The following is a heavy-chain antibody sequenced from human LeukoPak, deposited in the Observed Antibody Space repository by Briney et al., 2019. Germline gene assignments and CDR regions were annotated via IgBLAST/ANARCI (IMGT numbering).Heavy chain of an antibody. CDR1: GFSLSTSGMC. D-gene: IGHD2-21*02. J-gene: IGHJ6*02. Sequence: ESGPALVKPTQTLTLTCTFSGFSLSTSGMCVSWIRQPPGKALEWLALIDWDDDEYYSTSLKTRLTISKDTSKNQVVLTMTNMDPVDTATYYCARIRKSAYCGGDCYSDGMDVWGQGTTVTVSS. V-gene: IGHV2-70*01. CDR3: ARIRKSAYCGGDCYSDGMDV. CDR2: IDWDDDE.